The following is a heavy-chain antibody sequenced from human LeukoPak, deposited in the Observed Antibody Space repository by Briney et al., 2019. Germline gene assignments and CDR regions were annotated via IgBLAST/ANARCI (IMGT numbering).Heavy chain of an antibody. J-gene: IGHJ4*02. Sequence: GSLRLSCAASGFTFSSYAMSWVRQAPGKGLEWVSAISGSGGSTYYADSVKGRFTISRDNSKNTLYLQMNSLRAEDTAVYYCAKDPISSGWYVRLRPLDYWGQGTLVTVSS. CDR1: GFTFSSYA. D-gene: IGHD6-19*01. CDR3: AKDPISSGWYVRLRPLDY. CDR2: ISGSGGST. V-gene: IGHV3-23*01.